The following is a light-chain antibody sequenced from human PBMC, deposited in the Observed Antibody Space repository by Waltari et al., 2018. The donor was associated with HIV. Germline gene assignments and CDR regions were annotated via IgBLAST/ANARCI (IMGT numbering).Light chain of an antibody. CDR2: DDN. CDR3: FSTDSSGNPL. CDR1: VLTKKY. J-gene: IGLJ2*01. Sequence: SYELTQPPSVSVSPGQTARIHCSGDVLTKKYDYWYQQKSGQAPVLVIYDDNKRPSGIPERFSASSSGTMATLTISGAQVEDEADYYCFSTDSSGNPLFGGGTKLTVL. V-gene: IGLV3-10*01.